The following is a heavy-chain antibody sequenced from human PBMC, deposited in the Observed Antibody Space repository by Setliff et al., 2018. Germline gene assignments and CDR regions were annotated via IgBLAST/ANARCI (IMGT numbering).Heavy chain of an antibody. CDR2: IYYRGDT. Sequence: SETLSLTCTVSGASLSSGTYYWGWIRQPPGKGLEWIGRIYYRGDTYYNASLKGRLTISVDTSKNQLSLKLSSVTAADTAVYYCARLPPLHTPMALTFDYWGQGILVTVSS. D-gene: IGHD5-18*01. J-gene: IGHJ4*02. CDR3: ARLPPLHTPMALTFDY. V-gene: IGHV4-39*07. CDR1: GASLSSGTYY.